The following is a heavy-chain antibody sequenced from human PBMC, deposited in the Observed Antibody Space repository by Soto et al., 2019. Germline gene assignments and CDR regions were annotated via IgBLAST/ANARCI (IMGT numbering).Heavy chain of an antibody. CDR2: ISSSSSYI. Sequence: EVQLVESGGGLVKPGGSLRLSCAASGFTFSSYSMNWVRQAPGKGLEWVSSISSSSSYIYYADSVKGRFTISRDNAKNSLYLQMNSLRAEDTAVYYYARDRGVGQLVHQFDYWGQGTLVTVSS. CDR1: GFTFSSYS. J-gene: IGHJ4*02. D-gene: IGHD6-6*01. CDR3: ARDRGVGQLVHQFDY. V-gene: IGHV3-21*01.